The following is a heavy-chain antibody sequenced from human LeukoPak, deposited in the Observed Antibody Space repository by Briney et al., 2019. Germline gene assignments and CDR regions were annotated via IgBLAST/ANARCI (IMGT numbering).Heavy chain of an antibody. Sequence: PGGSLRLSCAASGFTFSSYSMNWVRQAPGKGLEWVSYISSSSSTIYYADSVKGRFTISRDNAKNSLYLQMNSLRAEDTAVYYCARVPWDDFWSGYSGGGANDYWGQGTLVTVSS. V-gene: IGHV3-48*01. J-gene: IGHJ4*02. CDR3: ARVPWDDFWSGYSGGGANDY. CDR1: GFTFSSYS. D-gene: IGHD3-3*01. CDR2: ISSSSSTI.